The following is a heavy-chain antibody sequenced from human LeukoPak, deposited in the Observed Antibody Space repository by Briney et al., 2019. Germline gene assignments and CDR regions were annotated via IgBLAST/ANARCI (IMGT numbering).Heavy chain of an antibody. CDR1: GGTFSSYA. D-gene: IGHD6-19*01. J-gene: IGHJ4*02. CDR2: IVPIFGTA. Sequence: ASVKVSCKASGGTFSSYAISWVRQAPGQGLGWMGGIVPIFGTANYAQKFQGRVTITADESTSTAYMELSSLRSEDTAVYYCARVTGYSSGWLDYWGQGTLVNVSS. CDR3: ARVTGYSSGWLDY. V-gene: IGHV1-69*13.